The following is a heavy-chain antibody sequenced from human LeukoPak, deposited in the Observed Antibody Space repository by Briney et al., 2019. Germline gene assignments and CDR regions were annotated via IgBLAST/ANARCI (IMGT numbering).Heavy chain of an antibody. CDR2: MNPKRGNT. Sequence: ASVNVSRKASGSSFTSFEINWVRQRAGQGLEWMGWMNPKRGNTGYAPTFQGRVTITRDTSIDTAFMALSSLRPDDTAVYYCARGGSSSSYYNNYGMDVWGQGTTITVSS. CDR1: GSSFTSFE. V-gene: IGHV1-8*01. D-gene: IGHD6-13*01. CDR3: ARGGSSSSYYNNYGMDV. J-gene: IGHJ6*02.